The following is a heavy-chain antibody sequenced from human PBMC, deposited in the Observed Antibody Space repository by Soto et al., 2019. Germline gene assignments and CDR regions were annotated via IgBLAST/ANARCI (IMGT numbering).Heavy chain of an antibody. CDR2: INAGNGNT. Sequence: ASVKVSCKASGYTFTSYAMHCVRHAPGQRLEWMGWINAGNGNTKYSQKFQGRVTITRDTSASTAYMELSSLRSEDTAVYYCARVSYDFWSGYSAAYWFDPWGQGTLVTVSS. V-gene: IGHV1-3*01. CDR3: ARVSYDFWSGYSAAYWFDP. J-gene: IGHJ5*02. CDR1: GYTFTSYA. D-gene: IGHD3-3*01.